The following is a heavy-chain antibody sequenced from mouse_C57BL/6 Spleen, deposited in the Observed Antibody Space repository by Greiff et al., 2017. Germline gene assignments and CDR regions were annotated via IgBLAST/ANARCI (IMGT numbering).Heavy chain of an antibody. J-gene: IGHJ4*01. Sequence: VQLQQSGAELARPGASVKLSCKASGYTFTSYGISWVKQRTGQGLEWIGEIYPRSGNPYYNEKFKGKATLTADKSSSTAYMELRSLTSEDSAVYFCARYDYDYAMDYWGQGTSVTVSS. CDR1: GYTFTSYG. D-gene: IGHD2-4*01. V-gene: IGHV1-81*01. CDR3: ARYDYDYAMDY. CDR2: IYPRSGNP.